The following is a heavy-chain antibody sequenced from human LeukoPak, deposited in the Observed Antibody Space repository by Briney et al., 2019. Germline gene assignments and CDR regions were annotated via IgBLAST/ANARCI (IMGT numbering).Heavy chain of an antibody. V-gene: IGHV4-39*07. CDR2: IHYSGST. CDR3: ARGNGGDIVVVPAARWFDP. D-gene: IGHD2-2*01. J-gene: IGHJ5*02. Sequence: SETLSLTCTVSGDSISGSSYYWGWIRQPPGKGLEWIGSIHYSGSTYYNPSLKSRVTISVDTSKNQFSLKLSSVTAADTAVYYCARGNGGDIVVVPAARWFDPWGQGTLVTVSS. CDR1: GDSISGSSYY.